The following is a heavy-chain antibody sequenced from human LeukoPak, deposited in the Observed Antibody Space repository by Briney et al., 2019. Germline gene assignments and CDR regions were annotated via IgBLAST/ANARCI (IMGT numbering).Heavy chain of an antibody. V-gene: IGHV4-34*01. CDR1: GGSFTDYF. D-gene: IGHD2-21*02. CDR2: INDYTGNT. J-gene: IGHJ2*01. CDR3: ARHVPSALRVVVVTSDWYFDL. Sequence: SSETLSLTCDVFGGSFTDYFWTWIRQSPGKGLEWIGEINDYTGNTNYNPSLESRVTISVDTANNQFSLNLRSVTAADTALYYCARHVPSALRVVVVTSDWYFDLWGRGTLVTVSS.